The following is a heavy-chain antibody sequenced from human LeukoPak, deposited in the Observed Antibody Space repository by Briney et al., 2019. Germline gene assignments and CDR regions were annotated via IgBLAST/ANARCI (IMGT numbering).Heavy chain of an antibody. Sequence: ASVKVSCKASGYTFTSYGISWVRQAPGQGLEWMGWISAYNGNTNYAQKLQGRVTMTTDTSTSTAYMELRSLRSDDTAVYYCARDMVPGAAEEYFQHWGQGTLVTVSS. CDR2: ISAYNGNT. CDR3: ARDMVPGAAEEYFQH. J-gene: IGHJ1*01. D-gene: IGHD3-10*01. V-gene: IGHV1-18*01. CDR1: GYTFTSYG.